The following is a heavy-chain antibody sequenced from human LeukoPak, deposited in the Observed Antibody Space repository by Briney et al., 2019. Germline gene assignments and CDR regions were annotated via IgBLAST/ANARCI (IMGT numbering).Heavy chain of an antibody. CDR1: GFTFSDYD. D-gene: IGHD1-1*01. V-gene: IGHV3-13*01. J-gene: IGHJ4*02. Sequence: GGSLRLSCAASGFTFSDYDMHWVRQATGKGLEWVSAIGTAGDTYYTGSVKGRFTISRENAKNSLYFQVNSLRAGDTAVYYCARVAKERVGGVYYFDYWGQGTLVTVSS. CDR2: IGTAGDT. CDR3: ARVAKERVGGVYYFDY.